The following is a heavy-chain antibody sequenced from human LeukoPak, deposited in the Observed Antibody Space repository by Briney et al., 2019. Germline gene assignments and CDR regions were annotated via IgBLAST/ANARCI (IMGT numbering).Heavy chain of an antibody. J-gene: IGHJ3*02. Sequence: SETLSLTCTVSGGSISSYYWSWIRQPPGKGLEWIGYIYYSGSTNYNPSLKSRVTISVDTSKNQFSLKLSSVTAADTAVYYCARDTGYSSWVRAFDIWGQGTMVTVSS. D-gene: IGHD6-19*01. CDR3: ARDTGYSSWVRAFDI. CDR2: IYYSGST. V-gene: IGHV4-59*01. CDR1: GGSISSYY.